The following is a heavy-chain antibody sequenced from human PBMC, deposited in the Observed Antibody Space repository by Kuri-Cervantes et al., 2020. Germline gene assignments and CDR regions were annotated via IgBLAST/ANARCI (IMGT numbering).Heavy chain of an antibody. CDR3: ARGGNYYGSGSWLPNYDYYYMDV. D-gene: IGHD3-10*01. Sequence: SQTLSLTCAVYGGSFSGYYWSWIRQPPGKGLEWIGEINHSGSTNYNPSLKSRVTISVDTSKNQFSLKLSSVTAADTAVYYCARGGNYYGSGSWLPNYDYYYMDVWGKGTTVTVSS. CDR2: INHSGST. CDR1: GGSFSGYY. J-gene: IGHJ6*03. V-gene: IGHV4-34*01.